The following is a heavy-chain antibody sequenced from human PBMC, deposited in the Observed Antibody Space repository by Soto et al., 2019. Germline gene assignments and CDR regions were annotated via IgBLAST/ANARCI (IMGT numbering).Heavy chain of an antibody. Sequence: ASVKVSCKASGYTFTGYYMHWVRQAPGQGLEGMGWINPNSGGTNYAQKFQGWVTMTRDTSISTAYMELSRLRSADTAVYYCARESPPSDSSGYTQYYFDYWGQGTLVTVSS. J-gene: IGHJ4*02. CDR1: GYTFTGYY. D-gene: IGHD3-22*01. CDR2: INPNSGGT. CDR3: ARESPPSDSSGYTQYYFDY. V-gene: IGHV1-2*04.